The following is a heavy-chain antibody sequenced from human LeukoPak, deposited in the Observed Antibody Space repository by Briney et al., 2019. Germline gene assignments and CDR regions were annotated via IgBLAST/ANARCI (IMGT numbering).Heavy chain of an antibody. CDR1: GYTFTTYG. J-gene: IGHJ1*01. CDR2: ISVYNGNR. Sequence: GASVKVSCKASGYTFTTYGISWMRQAPGQGLEWMGWISVYNGNRNYAQKFQDRVVMTTDTSTSTAYMELRSLNPDDTAVYYCARTAVGAPSYFHYWGQGTLVTVSS. V-gene: IGHV1-18*01. D-gene: IGHD1-26*01. CDR3: ARTAVGAPSYFHY.